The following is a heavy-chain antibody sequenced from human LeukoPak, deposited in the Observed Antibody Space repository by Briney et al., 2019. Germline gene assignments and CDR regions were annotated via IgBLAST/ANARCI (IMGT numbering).Heavy chain of an antibody. J-gene: IGHJ5*02. CDR2: IYYSGST. D-gene: IGHD3-10*01. CDR3: ERGAITMVRGVIGWFDP. CDR1: GGSISSYY. V-gene: IGHV4-59*01. Sequence: PSETLSLTCTVSGGSISSYYWSWIRQPPGKGLEWIGYIYYSGSTNYNPSLKSRVTISVDTSKNQFSLKLSSVTAADTAVYYCERGAITMVRGVIGWFDPWGQGTLVTVSS.